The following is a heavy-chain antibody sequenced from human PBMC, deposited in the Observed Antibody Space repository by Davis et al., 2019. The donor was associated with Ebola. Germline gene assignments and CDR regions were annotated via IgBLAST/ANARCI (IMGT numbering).Heavy chain of an antibody. CDR1: GYSFTSYW. CDR3: ARPRATYYDYVWGGDAFDI. D-gene: IGHD3-16*01. J-gene: IGHJ3*02. Sequence: GESLKISCKGSGYSFTSYWIGWVRQMPGKGLEWMGIIYPGDSDTRYSPSFQGQVTISADKSISTAYLQWSSLKASDTAMYYCARPRATYYDYVWGGDAFDIWGQGTMVTVSS. V-gene: IGHV5-51*01. CDR2: IYPGDSDT.